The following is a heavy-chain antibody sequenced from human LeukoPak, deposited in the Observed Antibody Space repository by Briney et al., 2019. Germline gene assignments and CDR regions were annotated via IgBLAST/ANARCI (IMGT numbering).Heavy chain of an antibody. CDR1: GYAFTGYY. V-gene: IGHV1-2*04. J-gene: IGHJ4*02. CDR2: INPNSGGT. Sequence: PGASVKVSCKASGYAFTGYYMHWVRQAPGQGLEWMGWINPNSGGTNYAQKFQGWVTMTRDTSISTAYMELSRLRSDDTAVYYCARDLAPLAGRDGYNFGYWGQGTLVTVSS. D-gene: IGHD5-24*01. CDR3: ARDLAPLAGRDGYNFGY.